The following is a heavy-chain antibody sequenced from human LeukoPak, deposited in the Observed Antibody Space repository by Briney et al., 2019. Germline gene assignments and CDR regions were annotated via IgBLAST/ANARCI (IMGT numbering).Heavy chain of an antibody. Sequence: GGSLRLSCAASGFTFSSYWVHWVRQAPGKGLVGVSRTNSDGSSTRYADSVKGRFTISRDNAKNTLYLQMNSLRAEDTAVYYCARDEISSWFPFFDYWGQGTLVTVSS. CDR2: TNSDGSST. CDR3: ARDEISSWFPFFDY. CDR1: GFTFSSYW. J-gene: IGHJ4*02. V-gene: IGHV3-74*01. D-gene: IGHD6-13*01.